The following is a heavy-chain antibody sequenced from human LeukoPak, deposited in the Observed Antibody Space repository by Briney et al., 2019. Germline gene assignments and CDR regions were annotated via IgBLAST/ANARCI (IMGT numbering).Heavy chain of an antibody. D-gene: IGHD3-16*01. CDR2: IRASNGNT. CDR3: ARGGYYEVDALDV. J-gene: IGHJ6*02. CDR1: GYTFANFA. V-gene: IGHV1-18*01. Sequence: GASVKVSCKASGYTFANFAISWVRQAPGQGLEWMGWIRASNGNTNDAKKFQGRVTMTTDTSTSTAYMEVGGLRSEDTAVYYCARGGYYEVDALDVWGQGTTVTVSS.